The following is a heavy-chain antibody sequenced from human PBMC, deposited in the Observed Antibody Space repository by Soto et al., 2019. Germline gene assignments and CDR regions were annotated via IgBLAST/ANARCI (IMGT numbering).Heavy chain of an antibody. Sequence: PGGSLRLSCAASGFTFSSYAMSWVRQAPGKGLEWVSAISGSGGSTYYADSVKGRFTISRDNSKNTLYLQMNSLRAEDTAVYYCAKDSITIFGVGPGDGYYYYYYMDVWGKGTTVTVSS. D-gene: IGHD3-3*01. J-gene: IGHJ6*03. CDR1: GFTFSSYA. CDR2: ISGSGGST. CDR3: AKDSITIFGVGPGDGYYYYYYMDV. V-gene: IGHV3-23*01.